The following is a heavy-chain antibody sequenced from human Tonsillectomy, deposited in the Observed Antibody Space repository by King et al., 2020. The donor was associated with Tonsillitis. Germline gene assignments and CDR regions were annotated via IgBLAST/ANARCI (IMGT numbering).Heavy chain of an antibody. J-gene: IGHJ4*02. V-gene: IGHV3-9*01. CDR2: ISWNSGRI. CDR3: AKDMGGSGGYPAYYFDY. Sequence: VQLVESGGGLVQPGRSLRLACAASGFTFDDHAMHWVRQAPGKGLEWVSDISWNSGRIGYADSVKGRFTISRDNAKNSLYPQMNSLRAEDTALYYCAKDMGGSGGYPAYYFDYWGQGTLVTVAS. D-gene: IGHD1-26*01. CDR1: GFTFDDHA.